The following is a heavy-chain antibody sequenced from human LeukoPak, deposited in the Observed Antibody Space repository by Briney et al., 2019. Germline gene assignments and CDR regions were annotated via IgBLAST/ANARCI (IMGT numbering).Heavy chain of an antibody. CDR1: GFTFSTYG. CDR3: ARDSITGDNSLDF. CDR2: IVGDGSKA. J-gene: IGHJ4*02. Sequence: PGRSLRLSCAASGFTFSTYGMQWVCQAPGKGLEWVAVIVGDGSKAHCADSVRGRFTVSRDNSKNTLYLQMNSLRAEDTAVYYCARDSITGDNSLDFWGRGTLVTVSS. D-gene: IGHD7-27*01. V-gene: IGHV3-33*05.